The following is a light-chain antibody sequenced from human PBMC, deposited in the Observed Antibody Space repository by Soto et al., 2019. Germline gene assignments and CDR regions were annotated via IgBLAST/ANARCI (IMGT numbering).Light chain of an antibody. Sequence: EVVLTQSPDTLSLPPGERATLSCRASQSISSYLAWYQQKPGQAPRLLIYDASSRATGIPARFSGSGSGTDFTLTISSLEPEDFAVYYCKQLTDWPSQLMFGQSSKLDIK. V-gene: IGKV3-11*01. CDR3: KQLTDWPSQLM. CDR1: QSISSY. CDR2: DAS. J-gene: IGKJ1*01.